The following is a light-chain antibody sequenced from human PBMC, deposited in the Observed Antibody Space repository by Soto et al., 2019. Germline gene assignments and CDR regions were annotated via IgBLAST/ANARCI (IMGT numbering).Light chain of an antibody. V-gene: IGKV1D-12*01. CDR3: QQGKNFPIT. Sequence: DVQMTQSPSSVSASVGDRVTITCRASQDVSRWLAWYQQKPGKAPKFLIYAASNLQSGDPSRFRGSGSGTEFTLTISSLQPEDFATYFCQQGKNFPITFGQGTRLELK. CDR1: QDVSRW. CDR2: AAS. J-gene: IGKJ5*01.